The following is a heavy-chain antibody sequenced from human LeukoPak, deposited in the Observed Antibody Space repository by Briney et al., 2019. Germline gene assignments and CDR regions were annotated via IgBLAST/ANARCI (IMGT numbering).Heavy chain of an antibody. CDR2: IIPIFGTA. D-gene: IGHD1-7*01. Sequence: SVEVSCKASGGTFSSYAISWVRQAPGQGLEWMGGIIPIFGTANYAQKFQGRVTITTDESTSTAYMELSSLRSEDTAVYYCARGSSGYNWNYSLDYWGQGTLVTVSS. J-gene: IGHJ4*02. CDR1: GGTFSSYA. CDR3: ARGSSGYNWNYSLDY. V-gene: IGHV1-69*05.